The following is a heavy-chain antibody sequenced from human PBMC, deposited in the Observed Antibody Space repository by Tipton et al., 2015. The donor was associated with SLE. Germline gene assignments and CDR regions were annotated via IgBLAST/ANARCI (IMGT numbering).Heavy chain of an antibody. J-gene: IGHJ4*02. CDR2: ISWNSGSI. D-gene: IGHD3-10*01. CDR1: GFVFDDYA. V-gene: IGHV3-9*01. CDR3: TTHASGD. Sequence: SLRLSCVGSGFVFDDYALQWVRQAPGKGLEWVSGISWNSGSIGYADSLKERFTISRDNTKNSLYLKLNSLRPEDTALYYCTTHASGDWGQGTLVTVSS.